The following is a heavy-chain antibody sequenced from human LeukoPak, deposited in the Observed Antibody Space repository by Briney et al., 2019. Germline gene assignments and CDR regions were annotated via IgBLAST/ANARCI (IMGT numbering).Heavy chain of an antibody. CDR1: GFTFSSYW. J-gene: IGHJ5*02. CDR2: INSDGSSK. D-gene: IGHD3-10*01. V-gene: IGHV3-74*01. Sequence: GGPLRLSCAASGFTFSSYWIHWVRQAPGRGLVWVSRINSDGSSKRYADSVKGRFTISRDNAKNTLYLQMNSLRAEDTAVYYCARVTMVRGVWFDPWGQGTLVTVSS. CDR3: ARVTMVRGVWFDP.